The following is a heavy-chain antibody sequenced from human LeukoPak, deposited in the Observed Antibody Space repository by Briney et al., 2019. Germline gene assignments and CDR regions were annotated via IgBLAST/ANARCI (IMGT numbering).Heavy chain of an antibody. V-gene: IGHV4-30-4*01. CDR3: ARTAAPYYDFWSGYSGWFDP. D-gene: IGHD3-3*01. CDR1: GGSISSGDYY. CDR2: IYYSGST. J-gene: IGHJ5*02. Sequence: SETLSLTCTVSGGSISSGDYYWSWIRQPPGKGLEWIGYIYYSGSTYYTPSLRGRVTISVDTSKNQFSLNLSSVTAADTAVYYCARTAAPYYDFWSGYSGWFDPWGQGTLVTVSS.